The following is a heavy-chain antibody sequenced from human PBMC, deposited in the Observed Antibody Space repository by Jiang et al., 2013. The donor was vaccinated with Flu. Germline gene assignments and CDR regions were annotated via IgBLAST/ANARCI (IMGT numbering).Heavy chain of an antibody. Sequence: VQLVESGTEVKKPGASVKVSCKASGYTFTGHYIHWVRQAPGQGLEWMGWISPNSGATKYAQKFQGWVTMTRDTSISTAYMELSGLTSDDTAVYYCARARQDHDAFDIWGQGTMVTVSS. CDR2: ISPNSGAT. J-gene: IGHJ3*02. CDR1: GYTFTGHY. V-gene: IGHV1-2*04. CDR3: ARARQDHDAFDI.